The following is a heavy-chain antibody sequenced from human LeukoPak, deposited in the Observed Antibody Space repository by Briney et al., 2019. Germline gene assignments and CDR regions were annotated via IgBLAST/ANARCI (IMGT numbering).Heavy chain of an antibody. CDR2: ISYDGSNK. CDR1: GFTFSSYG. CDR3: AKDRSGSYYVSEYFQH. J-gene: IGHJ1*01. V-gene: IGHV3-30*18. D-gene: IGHD1-26*01. Sequence: PGGSLRLSCAASGFTFSSYGMHWVRQAPGKGLEWVAVISYDGSNKYYADFVKGRFTISRDNSKNTLYLQMNSLRAEDTAVYYCAKDRSGSYYVSEYFQHWGQGTLVTVSS.